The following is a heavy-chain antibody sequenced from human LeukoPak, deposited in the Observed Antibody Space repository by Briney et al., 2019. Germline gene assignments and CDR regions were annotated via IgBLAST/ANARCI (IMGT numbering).Heavy chain of an antibody. CDR3: AKDREGTIADYFDY. J-gene: IGHJ4*02. D-gene: IGHD1-7*01. Sequence: GGSLRLSCAASGFTFSSYAMSWVRQAPGKGLEWVSSISGSGGSTYYADSVKGRFTISRDNSKNALYLQMNSLRGEDTAVYYCAKDREGTIADYFDYWGQGTLVTVSS. CDR2: ISGSGGST. V-gene: IGHV3-23*01. CDR1: GFTFSSYA.